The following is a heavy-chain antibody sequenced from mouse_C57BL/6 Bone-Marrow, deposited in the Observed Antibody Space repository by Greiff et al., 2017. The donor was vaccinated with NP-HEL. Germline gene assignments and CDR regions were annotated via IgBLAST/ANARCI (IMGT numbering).Heavy chain of an antibody. CDR3: ARFLYYYGIWYFDV. Sequence: QVQLQQPGAELVKPGASVKLSCKASGYTFTSYWMHWVKQRPGQGLEWIGMIHPNRGSTNYNEKFKSKATLTVDKSSSTAYMQLSSLTSEDSAVYYGARFLYYYGIWYFDVWGTGTTVTVSS. CDR2: IHPNRGST. V-gene: IGHV1-64*01. CDR1: GYTFTSYW. J-gene: IGHJ1*03. D-gene: IGHD1-1*01.